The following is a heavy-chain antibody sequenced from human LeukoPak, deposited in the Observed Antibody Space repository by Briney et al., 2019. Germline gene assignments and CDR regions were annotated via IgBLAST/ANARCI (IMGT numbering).Heavy chain of an antibody. J-gene: IGHJ4*02. D-gene: IGHD3-22*01. CDR1: GFTFSSYW. V-gene: IGHV3-74*01. CDR2: IKTDGSST. CDR3: ARDLYRTVVVPHYFDY. Sequence: PAGGSLRLSCAASGFTFSSYWMHWVRHAPGKGLVWVSHIKTDGSSTNYADSVKGRSTISRDNAKNTVYLQMNSLRAEDTAVYYCARDLYRTVVVPHYFDYWGQGTLVTVSS.